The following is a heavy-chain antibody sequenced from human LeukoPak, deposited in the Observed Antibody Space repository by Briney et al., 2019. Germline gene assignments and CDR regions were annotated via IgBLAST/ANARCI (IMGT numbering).Heavy chain of an antibody. CDR1: GGVFTTYA. D-gene: IGHD2-21*01. J-gene: IGHJ4*02. V-gene: IGHV1-69*11. Sequence: GASVKVSCKASGGVFTTYAVSWVRQAPGQGLEWMGSIIPFLGTTNYAQKFQGRVTITADEPTRTAYMELTYVRSDDTAVHYCTIIPNVILFTHYFEYWGQGTLVTVSS. CDR2: IIPFLGTT. CDR3: TIIPNVILFTHYFEY.